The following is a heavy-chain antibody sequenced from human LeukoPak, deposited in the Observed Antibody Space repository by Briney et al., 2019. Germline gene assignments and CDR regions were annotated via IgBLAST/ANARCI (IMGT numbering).Heavy chain of an antibody. J-gene: IGHJ3*02. V-gene: IGHV5-51*01. CDR3: ARSPPRRGPGAFDI. CDR1: GYSFTSYW. CDR2: IYPGDSDT. D-gene: IGHD1-1*01. Sequence: GESLKISCKGSGYSFTSYWIGWVRQMPGKGLEWMGIIYPGDSDTRYSPSFQGQVTISADKSISTAYLQWSSLKASDTAMYYCARSPPRRGPGAFDIWGKGQWSPSLQ.